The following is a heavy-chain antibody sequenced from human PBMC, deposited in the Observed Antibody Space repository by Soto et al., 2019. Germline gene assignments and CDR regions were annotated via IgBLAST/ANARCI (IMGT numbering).Heavy chain of an antibody. CDR2: INHSGRT. V-gene: IGHV4-34*01. D-gene: IGHD5-18*01. CDR3: ARDGYLYGSFDY. CDR1: GGSFSDYY. J-gene: IGHJ4*02. Sequence: QVQLQQWGAGLLKPSETLSLTCGVYGGSFSDYYWSWIRQPPGEGLEWIGEINHSGRTNYNPSLKSRVTISVDMSKNQLSLELSSVTAADTAVYYCARDGYLYGSFDYWGQGTLVAVSS.